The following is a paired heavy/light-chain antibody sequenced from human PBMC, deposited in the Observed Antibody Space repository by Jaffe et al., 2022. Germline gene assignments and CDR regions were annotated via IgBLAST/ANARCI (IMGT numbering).Heavy chain of an antibody. CDR2: IRTKAHGGTT. J-gene: IGHJ5*02. Sequence: EVQLVESGGGLVQPGRSLRLSCTASGFTFDDYALSWVRQAPGKGLEWVGFIRTKAHGGTTEYAASVKGRFTISRDESITVAYLQMNSLKTEDTAVYYCTRGSGNYYNGGWFDPWGQGTLVTVSS. CDR1: GFTFDDYA. CDR3: TRGSGNYYNGGWFDP. D-gene: IGHD3-10*01. V-gene: IGHV3-49*04.
Light chain of an antibody. V-gene: IGKV4-1*01. J-gene: IGKJ2*01. CDR1: QSVLESSNNKNY. CDR3: HQYYIPPQT. CDR2: WAS. Sequence: DIVMTQSPDSLAVSLGERATINCKSSQSVLESSNNKNYLAWYQQKPGQPPKLLMYWASTRESGVPDRFSGSGSGTDFTLTISSLQAEDVAVYYCHQYYIPPQTFGQGTKLEIK.